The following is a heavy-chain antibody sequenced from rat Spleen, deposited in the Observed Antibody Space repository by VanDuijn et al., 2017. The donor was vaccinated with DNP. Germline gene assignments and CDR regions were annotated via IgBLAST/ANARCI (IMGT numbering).Heavy chain of an antibody. V-gene: IGHV2-41*01. Sequence: QVQLKESGPGLVQPSQTLSLTCTVAGFSLTSNSVHWVRQPPGKGLEWMGVIWNNGGTRYNSVLKSRLSISKDTPKSQVFLKMNSLQTEDTATYYCARSPETSYIYFPWAYWGQGTLVTVSS. J-gene: IGHJ3*01. CDR3: ARSPETSYIYFPWAY. D-gene: IGHD1-2*01. CDR1: GFSLTSNS. CDR2: IWNNGGT.